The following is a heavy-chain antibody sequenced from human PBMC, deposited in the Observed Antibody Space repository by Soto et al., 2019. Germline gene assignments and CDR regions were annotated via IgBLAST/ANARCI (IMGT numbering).Heavy chain of an antibody. Sequence: GASVKVSCKASGYTFTSYGISWVRQAPGQGLEWMGWISAYNGNTNYAQKLQGRVTMTTDTSTSTAYMELRSLRSDDTAVYYCARDVDIVATRRRNWFDPWGQGTLVTVSS. D-gene: IGHD5-12*01. CDR1: GYTFTSYG. CDR3: ARDVDIVATRRRNWFDP. J-gene: IGHJ5*02. V-gene: IGHV1-18*04. CDR2: ISAYNGNT.